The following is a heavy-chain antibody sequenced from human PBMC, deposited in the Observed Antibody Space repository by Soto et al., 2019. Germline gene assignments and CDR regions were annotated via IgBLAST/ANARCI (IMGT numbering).Heavy chain of an antibody. V-gene: IGHV4-4*02. J-gene: IGHJ6*02. D-gene: IGHD4-4*01. CDR1: GGSISSSNW. CDR3: ARDGHSNYDYYYYGMDV. Sequence: SSETLSLTCAVSGGSISSSNWWSWVRQPPGKGLEWIGEIYHSGSTNYNPSLKSRVTISVDKSKNQFSLKLSSVTAADTAVYYCARDGHSNYDYYYYGMDVWGQGTTVTVSS. CDR2: IYHSGST.